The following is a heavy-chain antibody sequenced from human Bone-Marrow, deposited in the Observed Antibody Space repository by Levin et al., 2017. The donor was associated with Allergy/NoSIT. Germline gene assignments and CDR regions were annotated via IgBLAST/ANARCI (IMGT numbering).Heavy chain of an antibody. D-gene: IGHD5-18*01. CDR3: ATRFEGYNYGSYYFYAMDV. V-gene: IGHV1-24*01. CDR1: GYTLTELS. CDR2: FNPENDET. J-gene: IGHJ6*02. Sequence: ASVKVSCKVSGYTLTELSMHWVRQAPGEGLEWMGGFNPENDETIYAQNLQGRVTMTEDTSTDTAYMELRSLRSEDTAVYYCATRFEGYNYGSYYFYAMDVWGQGTTVTVS.